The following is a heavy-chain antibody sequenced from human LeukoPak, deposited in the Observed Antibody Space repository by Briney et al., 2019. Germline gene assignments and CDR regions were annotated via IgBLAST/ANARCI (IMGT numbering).Heavy chain of an antibody. CDR2: INPNNGGT. Sequence: ASVKVSCKASGYTFTGYYMHWVRQAPGQGLEWMGWINPNNGGTNYAQKFQGRVTMTRDTSINTAYMELSRLRSDDTAVYSRARAGGAGLYYYYYMDVWGKGTTVTVSS. CDR3: ARAGGAGLYYYYYMDV. D-gene: IGHD3-10*01. CDR1: GYTFTGYY. J-gene: IGHJ6*03. V-gene: IGHV1-2*02.